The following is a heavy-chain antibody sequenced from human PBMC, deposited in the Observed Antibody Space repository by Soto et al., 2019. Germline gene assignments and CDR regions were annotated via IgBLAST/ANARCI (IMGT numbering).Heavy chain of an antibody. J-gene: IGHJ4*02. CDR1: GFTVSSNY. V-gene: IGHV3-66*01. D-gene: IGHD3-22*01. Sequence: EVQLVESGGGLVQPGGSLRLSCAASGFTVSSNYMSWVRQAPGKGLEWVSVIYSGGSTYYADSVKGRFTISRDNSKNTLYLQMNSLRAEDTAVYYCARESYDSTFDYWGQGTLVTVSS. CDR2: IYSGGST. CDR3: ARESYDSTFDY.